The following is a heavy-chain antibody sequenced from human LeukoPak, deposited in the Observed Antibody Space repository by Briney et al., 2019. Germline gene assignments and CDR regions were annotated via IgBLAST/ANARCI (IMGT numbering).Heavy chain of an antibody. Sequence: RSSETLSLTCTVSGGSISSGGYYWSWIRQHPGKGLEWIGYIYYSGSTYYNPSLKSRVTISVDTSKNQFSLKLSSVTAADTAVYYCARVSDIVVVPAARREGLNWFDPWGQGTLVTVSS. D-gene: IGHD2-2*01. V-gene: IGHV4-31*03. CDR3: ARVSDIVVVPAARREGLNWFDP. CDR2: IYYSGST. J-gene: IGHJ5*02. CDR1: GGSISSGGYY.